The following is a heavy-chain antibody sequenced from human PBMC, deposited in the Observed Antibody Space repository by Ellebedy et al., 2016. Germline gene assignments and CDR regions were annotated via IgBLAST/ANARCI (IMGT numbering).Heavy chain of an antibody. CDR2: INPSNGNT. Sequence: ASVKVSCKASGYTFTSYAMHWVRQAPEQRLEWMGWINPSNGNTKYSEKFQGRVTITGDTSASTVYMELSSLTSEDTAVYYCARGPLIAVEYFQHWGQGTLVTVSS. J-gene: IGHJ1*01. V-gene: IGHV1-3*01. CDR1: GYTFTSYA. CDR3: ARGPLIAVEYFQH. D-gene: IGHD6-19*01.